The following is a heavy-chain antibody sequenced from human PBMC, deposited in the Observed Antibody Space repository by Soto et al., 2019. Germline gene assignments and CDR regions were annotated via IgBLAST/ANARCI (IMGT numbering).Heavy chain of an antibody. Sequence: EVQLLESGGGLVQPGGSLRLSCAASKFTFTSYAMSWVRQAPGKGLECVSVISGSGGSTYYADSVKGRFTISRDNSKNTLYLQMNSLRAEDTAVYYCAKGRGSYYYYGMDVWGQGTTVTVSS. V-gene: IGHV3-23*01. J-gene: IGHJ6*02. CDR2: ISGSGGST. CDR3: AKGRGSYYYYGMDV. CDR1: KFTFTSYA.